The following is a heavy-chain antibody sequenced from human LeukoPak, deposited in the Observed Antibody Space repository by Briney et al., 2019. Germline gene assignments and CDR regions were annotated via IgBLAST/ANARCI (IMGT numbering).Heavy chain of an antibody. CDR2: ISAYNGNT. CDR3: ARDQDTIGYGENLY. Sequence: ASVKVSCKASGYTFTSYGISWVRQAPGQGLEWMGWISAYNGNTNYAQKFQGRVTMTRDTSTSTVYMELSSLRSEDTAVYFCARDQDTIGYGENLYWGQGVLVTVSS. J-gene: IGHJ4*02. CDR1: GYTFTSYG. V-gene: IGHV1-18*01. D-gene: IGHD4-17*01.